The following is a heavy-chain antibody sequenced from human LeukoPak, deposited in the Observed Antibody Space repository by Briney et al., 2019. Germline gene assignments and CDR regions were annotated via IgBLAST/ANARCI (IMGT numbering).Heavy chain of an antibody. CDR1: GASMSSNY. Sequence: PSETLSLTCTVSGASMSSNYWSWIRQPPGKGLEWIGYIYHSGNTNYSPSLESRVTISVDESKNQFSLRVKFVSAADTAVYYCASTRRAAVAGRFDSWGQGTLVTVSS. V-gene: IGHV4-4*09. D-gene: IGHD6-19*01. CDR3: ASTRRAAVAGRFDS. J-gene: IGHJ4*02. CDR2: IYHSGNT.